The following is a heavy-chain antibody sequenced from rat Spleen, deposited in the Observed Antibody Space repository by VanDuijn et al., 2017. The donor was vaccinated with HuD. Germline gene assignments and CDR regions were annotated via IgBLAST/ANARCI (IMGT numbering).Heavy chain of an antibody. J-gene: IGHJ3*01. D-gene: IGHD4-3*01. V-gene: IGHV5-29*01. CDR3: ARQDTSGYSNWFAY. Sequence: EVQLVESGGGLVQPGRSLKLSCAASGFTFSDYGVAWVRQAPTTGLEWVATISYGGYNTYYRDSVRGRFTVSRDNSKSTLYLQVDSLRSEDTATYYCARQDTSGYSNWFAYWGQGTLVTVSS. CDR1: GFTFSDYG. CDR2: ISYGGYNT.